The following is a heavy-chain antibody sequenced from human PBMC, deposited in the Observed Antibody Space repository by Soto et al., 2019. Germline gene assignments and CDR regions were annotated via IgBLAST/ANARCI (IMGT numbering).Heavy chain of an antibody. CDR3: ARTITSRPICGIWGSYRPKREPLYYFDY. CDR2: IYYSGTT. V-gene: IGHV4-30-4*01. CDR1: GGSVSIGDYY. Sequence: SETLSLTCTVSGGSVSIGDYYWSWIRQPPGKGLEWIGYIYYSGTTYYNPSLKSRVTMSLDTSKNQFSLKLSSVTAADTAVYYCARTITSRPICGIWGSYRPKREPLYYFDYWGQGTLVTVSS. D-gene: IGHD3-16*02. J-gene: IGHJ4*02.